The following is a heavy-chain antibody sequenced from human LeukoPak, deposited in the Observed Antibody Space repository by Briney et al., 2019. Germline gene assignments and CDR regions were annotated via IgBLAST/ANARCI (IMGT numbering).Heavy chain of an antibody. Sequence: SETLSLTCTVSGASISSYYWSWIRQPPGKGLEWIGYIYYSGSTNYDPSLKSRVTISVDTSKNQFSLKLSSVTAADTAVYYCARGKGGSSPDYWGQGTLVTVSS. CDR1: GASISSYY. CDR3: ARGKGGSSPDY. J-gene: IGHJ4*02. CDR2: IYYSGST. D-gene: IGHD6-6*01. V-gene: IGHV4-59*01.